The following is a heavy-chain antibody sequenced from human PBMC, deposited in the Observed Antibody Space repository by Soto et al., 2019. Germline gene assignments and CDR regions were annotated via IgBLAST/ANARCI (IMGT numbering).Heavy chain of an antibody. J-gene: IGHJ4*02. CDR3: ARGPQVRSYTTLSGDDY. CDR1: GYTFTSYA. V-gene: IGHV1-3*01. D-gene: IGHD3-10*01. CDR2: INAGNGNT. Sequence: ASVKVSCKASGYTFTSYAMHWVRPAPGQRLEWMGWINAGNGNTKYSQKFQGRVTITRDTSASTAYMELSSLRSEDTAVYYCARGPQVRSYTTLSGDDYWGQGTLVTVSS.